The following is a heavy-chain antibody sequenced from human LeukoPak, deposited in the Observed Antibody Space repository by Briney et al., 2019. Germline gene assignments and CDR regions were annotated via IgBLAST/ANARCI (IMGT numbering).Heavy chain of an antibody. Sequence: GESLKISCKASGYTFINHWIVGGRQSPGKGLEWRGSIYPGDSDTTYSPSFQGQVTMSGDKSITTAYLQWSSLKASDTAIYFCVRREGQWSILENWGQGTLVTVSS. V-gene: IGHV5-51*01. CDR3: VRREGQWSILEN. CDR2: IYPGDSDT. D-gene: IGHD6-19*01. J-gene: IGHJ4*02. CDR1: GYTFINHW.